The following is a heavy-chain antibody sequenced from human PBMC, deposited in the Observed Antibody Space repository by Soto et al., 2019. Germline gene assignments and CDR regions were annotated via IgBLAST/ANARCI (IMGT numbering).Heavy chain of an antibody. V-gene: IGHV1-69*13. CDR1: GGTFSSYA. Sequence: SVKVSCKASGGTFSSYAISWVRQAPGQGLEWMGGIIPIFGTANYAQKFQGRVTITADESTSTAYMELSSLRSEDTAVYYCARVDFRDMTTVTNRFDYYGMDVWGQGTTVTVSS. CDR2: IIPIFGTA. D-gene: IGHD4-17*01. CDR3: ARVDFRDMTTVTNRFDYYGMDV. J-gene: IGHJ6*02.